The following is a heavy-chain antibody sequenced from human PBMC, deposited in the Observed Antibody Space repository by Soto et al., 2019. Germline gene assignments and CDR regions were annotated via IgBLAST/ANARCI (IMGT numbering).Heavy chain of an antibody. Sequence: QVQLVQSGAEVKKPGASVKVSCETSGYTFTNYDINWVRQAAGQGLEWMGWINPDSDNTGYAQKFQGRVTMTRDTSISTASMELNSLRSEDTAVYYCARGRRYCTTTSCYPPVLFPYGMDVWGQGTTVTVSS. CDR2: INPDSDNT. D-gene: IGHD2-2*01. V-gene: IGHV1-8*01. CDR1: GYTFTNYD. CDR3: ARGRRYCTTTSCYPPVLFPYGMDV. J-gene: IGHJ6*02.